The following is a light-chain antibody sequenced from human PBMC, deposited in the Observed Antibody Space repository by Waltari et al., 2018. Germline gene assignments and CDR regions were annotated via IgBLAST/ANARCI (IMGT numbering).Light chain of an antibody. V-gene: IGKV3-15*01. CDR2: DAS. J-gene: IGKJ4*01. CDR1: KSVSSN. Sequence: EIVMTQTPATLSVSPGERATLSCRASKSVSSNLAWYQQKPGQAPRLLIYDASTRDTGIPDRFSGSGSGTEFTLTISSLQSEDFAFYYCQQYNNWPPLTFGGGTKVEIK. CDR3: QQYNNWPPLT.